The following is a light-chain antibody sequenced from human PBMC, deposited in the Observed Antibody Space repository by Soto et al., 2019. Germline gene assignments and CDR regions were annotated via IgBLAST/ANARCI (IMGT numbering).Light chain of an antibody. Sequence: DIQMTQSPSSLSASVGDRVTITCRASQSISSYLNWYQQKPGKAPKLLMYAASSLQSGVPSRFSGGGSGTDFTLTISSLQHEDIATYYCQQSYDTPYTFGQGTKLEIK. CDR1: QSISSY. CDR2: AAS. J-gene: IGKJ2*01. CDR3: QQSYDTPYT. V-gene: IGKV1-39*01.